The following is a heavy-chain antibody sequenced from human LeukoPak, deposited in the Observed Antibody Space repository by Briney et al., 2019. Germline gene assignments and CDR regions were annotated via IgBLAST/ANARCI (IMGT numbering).Heavy chain of an antibody. CDR1: GGSFSGYY. V-gene: IGHV4-34*01. J-gene: IGHJ5*02. CDR3: ARESSDYDFWSGSPRRWFDP. Sequence: SETLSLTCAVYGGSFSGYYWSWIRQPPGKGLEWIGEINHSGSTNYNPSLKSRVTISVDTSKNQFSLKLSSVTAADTAVYYCARESSDYDFWSGSPRRWFDPWGQGTLVTVSS. D-gene: IGHD3-3*01. CDR2: INHSGST.